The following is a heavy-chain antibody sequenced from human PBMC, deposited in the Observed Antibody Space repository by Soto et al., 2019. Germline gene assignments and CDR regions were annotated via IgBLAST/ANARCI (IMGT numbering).Heavy chain of an antibody. J-gene: IGHJ5*02. V-gene: IGHV4-59*08. CDR2: ISYSGST. CDR3: ARHLGYESSGYYRNWFDP. Sequence: QVQLQESGPGLVKPSETLSLTCTVSGGSISSYYWSWIRQPPGKGLEWIGYISYSGSTNYNPSLSSRVTTSVDTSKNQFSLKLTSVTAADTAVYYCARHLGYESSGYYRNWFDPWGQGTLVTVSS. D-gene: IGHD3-22*01. CDR1: GGSISSYY.